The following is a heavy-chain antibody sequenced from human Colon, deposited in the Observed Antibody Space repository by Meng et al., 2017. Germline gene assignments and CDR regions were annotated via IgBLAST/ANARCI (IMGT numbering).Heavy chain of an antibody. V-gene: IGHV4-39*07. CDR3: ARGAAVGGRRYDH. Sequence: DPGMLKLSDPLSPPSTASRGCRRRFDYYCGWVRKSPGKGLEWIGSVYYSGRTSYNPSLQSRATISTDTTKKQIFLKLNGVTAADTAVYYCARGAAVGGRRYDHWGQGTLVTVSS. CDR2: VYYSGRT. D-gene: IGHD6-19*01. CDR1: RGCRRRFDYY. J-gene: IGHJ4*02.